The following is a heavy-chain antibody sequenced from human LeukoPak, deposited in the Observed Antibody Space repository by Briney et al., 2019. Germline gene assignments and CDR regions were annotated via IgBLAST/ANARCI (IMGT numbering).Heavy chain of an antibody. CDR2: IYYSGST. J-gene: IGHJ6*02. V-gene: IGHV4-59*08. CDR3: ARSDYYGSGRGSFDV. CDR1: GGSISSYY. Sequence: SETLSLTCTVSGGSISSYYWSWIRQPPGKGLEWIGYIYYSGSTNYNPSLKSRVTISVDTSKNQFSLKLSSVTAADTAVYYCARSDYYGSGRGSFDVWGQGTTVTVSS. D-gene: IGHD3-10*01.